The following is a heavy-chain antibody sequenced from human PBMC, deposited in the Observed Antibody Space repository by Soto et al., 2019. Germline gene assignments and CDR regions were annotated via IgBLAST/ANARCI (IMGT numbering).Heavy chain of an antibody. CDR1: GFPFTKAW. V-gene: IGHV3-15*01. CDR3: TTDGFTGIGGI. D-gene: IGHD1-26*01. CDR2: IRSKTSGETR. J-gene: IGHJ3*02. Sequence: EVQLVESGGSLVTPGGSLRLSCAASGFPFTKAWMTWVRQAPGKGLEWVGRIRSKTSGETREYAAPVKGRFTISRDDSKNMLYLEMNSLKIEDTGVYYCTTDGFTGIGGIWGQGTMVTVSS.